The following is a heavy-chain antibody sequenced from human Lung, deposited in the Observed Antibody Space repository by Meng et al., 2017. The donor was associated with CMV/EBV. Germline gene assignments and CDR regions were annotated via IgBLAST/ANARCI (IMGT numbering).Heavy chain of an antibody. CDR1: GYTFTGYY. CDR3: ARDLGDDCTNGVCYSVDAFDI. Sequence: ASVXVSXKASGYTFTGYYMHWVRQAPGQGLEWMGWINPNSGGTNYAQKFQGRVTMTMDTSISTAYMELSRLRSDDTAVYYCARDLGDDCTNGVCYSVDAFDIWXQGTMVTVSS. V-gene: IGHV1-2*02. J-gene: IGHJ3*02. CDR2: INPNSGGT. D-gene: IGHD2-8*01.